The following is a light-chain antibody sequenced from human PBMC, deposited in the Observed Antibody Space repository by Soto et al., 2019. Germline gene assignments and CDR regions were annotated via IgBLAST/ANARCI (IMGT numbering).Light chain of an antibody. CDR2: GSS. Sequence: DIAMTQSPSSLSASVGDRVTITCQASQDITRSLNWYQHKPGKAPKLLIYGSSNLETGVPSRFSASGYGTDFTLTISSLQPEDIATYYCQQYANLPITFGQGTRLESK. V-gene: IGKV1-33*01. CDR1: QDITRS. J-gene: IGKJ5*01. CDR3: QQYANLPIT.